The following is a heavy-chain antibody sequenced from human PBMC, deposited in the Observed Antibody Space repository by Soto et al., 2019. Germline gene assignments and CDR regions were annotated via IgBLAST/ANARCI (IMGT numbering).Heavy chain of an antibody. D-gene: IGHD2-8*02. V-gene: IGHV3-72*01. Sequence: GGSLRLSCAASGFTFSDHYMDWVRRAPGKGLEWVGRTRNKANSYTTEYAASVKGGFTISRDDSKNSLYLQMNSLKTEGTAVYYCARVLLGSGFDYWGQGTLVTVSS. CDR3: ARVLLGSGFDY. CDR2: TRNKANSYTT. J-gene: IGHJ4*02. CDR1: GFTFSDHY.